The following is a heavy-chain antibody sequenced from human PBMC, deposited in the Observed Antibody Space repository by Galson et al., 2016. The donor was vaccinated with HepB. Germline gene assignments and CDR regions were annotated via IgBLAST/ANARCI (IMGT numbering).Heavy chain of an antibody. D-gene: IGHD3-16*02. J-gene: IGHJ5*02. CDR2: IIGIGGDT. CDR1: GFTFSNYA. CDR3: AKEYRYGDTCCHFDP. V-gene: IGHV3-23*01. Sequence: SLRLSCAASGFTFSNYAMSWVRQAPGKGLEWVSGIIGIGGDTSYADSVKGRFTITSDNSKNTLYLQMNSLKAEDTAVYYGAKEYRYGDTCCHFDPWGQGTLLTVSS.